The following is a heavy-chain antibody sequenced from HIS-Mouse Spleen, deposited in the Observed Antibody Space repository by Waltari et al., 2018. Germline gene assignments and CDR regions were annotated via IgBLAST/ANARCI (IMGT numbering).Heavy chain of an antibody. V-gene: IGHV1-8*01. D-gene: IGHD2-15*01. CDR3: ARWEYCSGGSCQSAFDI. CDR1: GYTFTIYD. J-gene: IGHJ3*02. Sequence: QVQLVQSGAEVKKPGASVKVSCKASGYTFTIYDINCVRQATGQGLEWMGWMNPNSGNTGYAQKFQGRVTMTRNTSISTAYMELSSLRSEDTAVYYCARWEYCSGGSCQSAFDIWGQGTMVTVSS. CDR2: MNPNSGNT.